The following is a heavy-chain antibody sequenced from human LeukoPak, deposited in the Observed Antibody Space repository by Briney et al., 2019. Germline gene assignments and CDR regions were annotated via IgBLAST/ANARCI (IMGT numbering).Heavy chain of an antibody. J-gene: IGHJ4*02. D-gene: IGHD3-10*01. V-gene: IGHV1-2*02. Sequence: GASVKVSCKASGYTFTGYYMHWVRQAPGQGLEWMGWINPNSGGTNYAQKFQGRVTMTRDTSISTAYMELSRLRSDDTAVYYCARDSPYYYGSGSYCNRLDYWGQGTLVTVSS. CDR3: ARDSPYYYGSGSYCNRLDY. CDR2: INPNSGGT. CDR1: GYTFTGYY.